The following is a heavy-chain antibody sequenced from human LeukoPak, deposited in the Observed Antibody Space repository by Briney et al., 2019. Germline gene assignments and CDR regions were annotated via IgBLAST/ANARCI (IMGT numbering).Heavy chain of an antibody. CDR3: ATSIATRYDAFDI. Sequence: GGSLRLSCAASGFTFSSYGMHWVRQAPGKGLEWVAVIWYDGSNKYYADSVKGRFTISSDNSKNTLYLQMNSLRAEDTAVYYCATSIATRYDAFDIWGQGTMVTVSS. D-gene: IGHD6-6*01. V-gene: IGHV3-33*01. CDR1: GFTFSSYG. J-gene: IGHJ3*02. CDR2: IWYDGSNK.